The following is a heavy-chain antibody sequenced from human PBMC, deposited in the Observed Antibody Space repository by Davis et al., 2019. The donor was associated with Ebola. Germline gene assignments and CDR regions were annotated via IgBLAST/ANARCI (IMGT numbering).Heavy chain of an antibody. CDR1: GFTFSNAW. V-gene: IGHV3-15*01. D-gene: IGHD3-16*02. CDR3: AKCSGNMITFGGVIVYPPYFDY. CDR2: IKSKTDGGTT. J-gene: IGHJ4*02. Sequence: GESLKISCAASGFTFSNAWMSWVRQAPGKGLEWVGRIKSKTDGGTTDYAAPVKGRFTISRDDSKNTLYLQMNSLRAEDTAVYYCAKCSGNMITFGGVIVYPPYFDYWGQGTLVTVSS.